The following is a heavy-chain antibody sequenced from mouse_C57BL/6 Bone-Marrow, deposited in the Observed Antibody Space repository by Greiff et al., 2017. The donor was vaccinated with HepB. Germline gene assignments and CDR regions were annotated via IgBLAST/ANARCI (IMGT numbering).Heavy chain of an antibody. CDR3: AREDLYYDDGAWFAY. Sequence: VQLQQPGAELVMPGASVKLSCKASGYTFTSYWMHWVKQRPGQGLEWIGEIDPSDSYTNYNQKFKGKSTLTVDKSSSTAYMQLSSLTSEDSAVYYCAREDLYYDDGAWFAYWGQGTLVTVSA. V-gene: IGHV1-69*01. D-gene: IGHD2-4*01. CDR1: GYTFTSYW. J-gene: IGHJ3*01. CDR2: IDPSDSYT.